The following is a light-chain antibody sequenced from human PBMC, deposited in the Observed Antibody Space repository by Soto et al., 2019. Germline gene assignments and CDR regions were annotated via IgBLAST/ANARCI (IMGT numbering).Light chain of an antibody. CDR3: QAWDSSTAI. Sequence: SYELTQPPSVSVSSGQTASITCSGDKLGDKYASWYQQKPGQSPVLVIYQDSKRPSGIPERFSGSNSGNIATLNISGTQAMDEADYYCQAWDSSTAIFGGGTKLTVL. J-gene: IGLJ2*01. V-gene: IGLV3-1*01. CDR2: QDS. CDR1: KLGDKY.